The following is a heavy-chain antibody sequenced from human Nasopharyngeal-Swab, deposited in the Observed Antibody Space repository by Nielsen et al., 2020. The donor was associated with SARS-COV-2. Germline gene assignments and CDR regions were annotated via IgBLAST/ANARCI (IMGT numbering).Heavy chain of an antibody. V-gene: IGHV4-31*03. CDR3: ARGGGYSYGYPIPDAFDI. J-gene: IGHJ3*02. CDR2: IYYSGST. D-gene: IGHD5-18*01. CDR1: GGSISSGGYY. Sequence: LRLSCTVSGGSISSGGYYWSWIRQHPGKGLEWIGYIYYSGSTYYNPSLKSRVTISVDTSKNQFSLKLSSVTAADTAVYYCARGGGYSYGYPIPDAFDIWGQGTMVTVSS.